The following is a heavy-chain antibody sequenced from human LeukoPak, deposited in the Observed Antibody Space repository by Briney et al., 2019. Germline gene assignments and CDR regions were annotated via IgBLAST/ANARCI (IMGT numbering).Heavy chain of an antibody. Sequence: PSQTLSLTCTVSGDSINSGISHWTWIRQPPGKGLEWLGSVYDSWNNYYNPSLESRITMSVDTSKNQYSLELSSVIAADTAVYYCASYFVGNGGRGYWGQGALVTVSS. CDR1: GDSINSGISH. CDR3: ASYFVGNGGRGY. D-gene: IGHD3-10*02. J-gene: IGHJ4*02. CDR2: VYDSWNN. V-gene: IGHV4-30-4*01.